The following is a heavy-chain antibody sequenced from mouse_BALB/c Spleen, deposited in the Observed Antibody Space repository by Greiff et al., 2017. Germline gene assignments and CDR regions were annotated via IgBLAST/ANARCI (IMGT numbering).Heavy chain of an antibody. V-gene: IGHV5-12-1*01. CDR1: GFAFSSYD. CDR3: ARLLLRLRYFDV. D-gene: IGHD1-2*01. Sequence: EVHLVESGGGLVKPGGSLKLSCAASGFAFSSYDMSWVRQTPEKRLEWVAYISSGGGSTYYPDTVKGRFTISRDNAKNTLYLQMSSLKSEDTAMYYCARLLLRLRYFDVWGAGTTVTVSS. J-gene: IGHJ1*01. CDR2: ISSGGGST.